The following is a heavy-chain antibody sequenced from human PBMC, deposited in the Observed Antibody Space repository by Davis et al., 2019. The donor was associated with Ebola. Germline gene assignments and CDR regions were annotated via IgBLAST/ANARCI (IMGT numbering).Heavy chain of an antibody. CDR1: GSTFSSYG. V-gene: IGHV3-48*04. CDR2: IRSSGSTI. CDR3: ARDSANDFWSGFHYGMDV. D-gene: IGHD3-3*01. J-gene: IGHJ6*02. Sequence: ESLKISCAASGSTFSSYGMHWVRQAPGKGLEWVSYIRSSGSTIYYADSVKGRFTIPRDNAKNSLYLQMNSLRAEDTAVYYCARDSANDFWSGFHYGMDVWGQGTTVTVSS.